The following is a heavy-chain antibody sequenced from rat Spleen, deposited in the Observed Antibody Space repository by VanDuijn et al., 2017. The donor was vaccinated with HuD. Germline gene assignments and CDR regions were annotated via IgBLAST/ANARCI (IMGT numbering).Heavy chain of an antibody. CDR3: ARKATRVSHVMDA. V-gene: IGHV5-25*01. J-gene: IGHJ4*01. Sequence: EVQLVESGGGLVQPGRSMKLSCAASGFTFSNYDMAWVRQAPTKGLEWVASISTSGGSTYYRDSVKGRFTVSRDNAKSTLYLQMDSLRSEDTATYYCARKATRVSHVMDAWGQGASVTVSS. D-gene: IGHD1-4*01. CDR1: GFTFSNYD. CDR2: ISTSGGST.